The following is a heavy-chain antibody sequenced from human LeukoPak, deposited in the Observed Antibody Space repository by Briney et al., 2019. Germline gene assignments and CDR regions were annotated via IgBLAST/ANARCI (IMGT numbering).Heavy chain of an antibody. CDR1: GGSFSGYY. CDR2: INHSGST. J-gene: IGHJ4*02. Sequence: GSLSLTCAVYGGSFSGYYWSWIRQPPGKGLEWIGEINHSGSTNYNPSLKSRVTISVDTSKNQFSLKLSSVTAADTAVYYCARGGPGVIDYWGQGTLVTVSS. D-gene: IGHD3-10*01. CDR3: ARGGPGVIDY. V-gene: IGHV4-34*01.